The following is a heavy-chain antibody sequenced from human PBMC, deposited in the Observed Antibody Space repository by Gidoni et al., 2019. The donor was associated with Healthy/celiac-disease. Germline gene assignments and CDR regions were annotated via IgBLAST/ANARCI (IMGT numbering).Heavy chain of an antibody. CDR1: GSAFSSYA. CDR2: ISGSGGST. CDR3: AKDYGGRDSSGYYYGY. D-gene: IGHD3-22*01. Sequence: EVQLLEPGVALVPPGGSRRLPCVASGSAFSSYAMSWVRQAPGKGLEWVSAISGSGGSTYYADSVKGRFTISRYNSKNTLYLQMNSLRAEDTAVYYCAKDYGGRDSSGYYYGYWGQGTLVTVSS. J-gene: IGHJ4*02. V-gene: IGHV3-23*01.